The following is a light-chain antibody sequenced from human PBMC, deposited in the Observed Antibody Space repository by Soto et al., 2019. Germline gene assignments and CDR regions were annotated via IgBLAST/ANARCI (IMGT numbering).Light chain of an antibody. CDR3: QQYGSSPRT. Sequence: EIVLTQSPGTLSLSPGERATLSCRASQTVSSNFLAWYQRKPGQAPRLLIYGASSRATGIPDRFRGSGSGTDFTLTINRLEPEDFAVYYCQQYGSSPRTFGQGTKLEIK. V-gene: IGKV3-20*01. CDR2: GAS. J-gene: IGKJ2*01. CDR1: QTVSSNF.